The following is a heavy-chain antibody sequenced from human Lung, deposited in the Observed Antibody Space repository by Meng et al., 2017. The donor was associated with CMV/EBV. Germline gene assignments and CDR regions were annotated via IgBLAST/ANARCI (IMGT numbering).Heavy chain of an antibody. V-gene: IGHV3-30*02. CDR3: ARGVSHCSSTGCSNMDY. CDR2: IRYDGSNT. CDR1: GFTFSSYC. Sequence: GGSXRLSCAASGFTFSSYCMHWVRQAPGKGLEWVAFIRYDGSNTYYADSVKGRFTISRDNSKNTLYLQMNSLRAEDTAVYYCARGVSHCSSTGCSNMDYWXQGTXVTVSS. J-gene: IGHJ4*02. D-gene: IGHD2-2*01.